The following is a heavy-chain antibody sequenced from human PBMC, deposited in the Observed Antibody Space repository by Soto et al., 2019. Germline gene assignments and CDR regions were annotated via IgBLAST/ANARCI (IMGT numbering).Heavy chain of an antibody. V-gene: IGHV3-30*18. Sequence: GGSLSLSCAASGFTFSISGMNWVRQAPGKGLEWVAVMSYDGSEKHYADSVKGRFTISRDNSKNTLFLQMNSLRAEDTAVYFCAKASTDKRGFIWGRGTMVTVSS. CDR1: GFTFSISG. J-gene: IGHJ3*02. CDR2: MSYDGSEK. CDR3: AKASTDKRGFI. D-gene: IGHD1-1*01.